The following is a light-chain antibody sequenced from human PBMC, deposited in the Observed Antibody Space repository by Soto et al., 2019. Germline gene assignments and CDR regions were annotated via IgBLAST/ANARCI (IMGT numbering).Light chain of an antibody. CDR2: EVS. Sequence: QSALTQPPSVSGSPGQSVTISCTGTSSDIGSYNRVSWYQQPPGTAPKLMIYEVSNRPSGVPDRFSGSKSGNTASLTISGLQADDEADYYCSSYTSSLTLVFGGGTKLTVL. J-gene: IGLJ2*01. CDR1: SSDIGSYNR. CDR3: SSYTSSLTLV. V-gene: IGLV2-18*02.